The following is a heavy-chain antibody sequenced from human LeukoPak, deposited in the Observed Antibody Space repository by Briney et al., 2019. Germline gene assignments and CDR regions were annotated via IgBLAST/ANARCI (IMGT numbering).Heavy chain of an antibody. CDR3: ARDQSGRFDY. CDR2: IRYDGSNK. Sequence: GGSLRLSCAASGFTFSSYGMHWVRQAPGKGLEWVAFIRYDGSNKYYADSVKGRFTISIDNSKNTLYLQMNSLRAGDTAVYYCARDQSGRFDYWGQGTLVTVSS. CDR1: GFTFSSYG. J-gene: IGHJ4*02. V-gene: IGHV3-30*02.